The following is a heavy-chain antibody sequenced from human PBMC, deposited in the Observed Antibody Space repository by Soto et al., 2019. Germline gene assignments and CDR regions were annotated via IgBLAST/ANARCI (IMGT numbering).Heavy chain of an antibody. D-gene: IGHD6-6*01. CDR3: ASSIAARLDPGYFQH. V-gene: IGHV4-34*01. CDR1: GGSFSGYY. Sequence: SETLSLTCAVYGGSFSGYYWSWIRQPPGKGLEWIGEINHSGSTNYNPSLKSRVTISVDTSKNQFSLKLSSVTAADTAVYYCASSIAARLDPGYFQHWGQGTLVTVSS. J-gene: IGHJ1*01. CDR2: INHSGST.